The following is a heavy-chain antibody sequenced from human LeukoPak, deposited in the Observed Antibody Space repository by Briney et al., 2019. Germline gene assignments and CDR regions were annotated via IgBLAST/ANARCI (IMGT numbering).Heavy chain of an antibody. Sequence: ASVKVSCKVSGYTFTDYYMHWVQQAPGKGLEWMGLVDPEDGETIYAEKFQGRVTITADTSTDTAYMELSSLRSEDTPVYYCATVGRWGSRVDYWGQRTLVTVSS. CDR2: VDPEDGET. J-gene: IGHJ4*02. CDR1: GYTFTDYY. D-gene: IGHD7-27*01. CDR3: ATVGRWGSRVDY. V-gene: IGHV1-69-2*01.